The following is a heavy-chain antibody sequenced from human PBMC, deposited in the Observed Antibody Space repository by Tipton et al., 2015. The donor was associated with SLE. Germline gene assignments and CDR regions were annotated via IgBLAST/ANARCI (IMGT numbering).Heavy chain of an antibody. CDR1: GGSVSNEFHY. CDR2: VYPGGST. J-gene: IGHJ4*02. D-gene: IGHD6-13*01. CDR3: ARRPYSAPFDS. V-gene: IGHV4-61*02. Sequence: TLSLTCTVSGGSVSNEFHYWSWIRQPAGKGLEWIGRVYPGGSTNYNPSFNSRVTISVDTSKNQFSLKLTSMTAADTAVYYCARRPYSAPFDSGGQGTLVTVSS.